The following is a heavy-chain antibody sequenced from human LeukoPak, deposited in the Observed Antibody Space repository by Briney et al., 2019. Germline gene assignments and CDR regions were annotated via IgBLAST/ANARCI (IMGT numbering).Heavy chain of an antibody. J-gene: IGHJ4*02. D-gene: IGHD2-15*01. Sequence: GGSLRLSCAASGFTFNTYWMSWVRQAPGKGLEWVANIKQDGSEKYYVDSVKGRFTISRDNAKNSLFLQMNSLRAEDTAVYYCARSRYCSGASCYIDYWGQGTLVTVSS. CDR1: GFTFNTYW. CDR2: IKQDGSEK. V-gene: IGHV3-7*01. CDR3: ARSRYCSGASCYIDY.